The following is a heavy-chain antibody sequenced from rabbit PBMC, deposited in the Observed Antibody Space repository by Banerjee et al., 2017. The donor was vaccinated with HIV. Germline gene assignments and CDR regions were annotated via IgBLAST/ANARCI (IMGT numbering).Heavy chain of an antibody. J-gene: IGHJ4*01. CDR1: GSDISSNA. CDR2: IYSSNGDK. Sequence: QEQLEESGGDLVKPGASLTLTCKASGSDISSNAMCWVRQAPGKGLELIACIYSSNGDKWYASWVNGRFTISRSPSLNTVDLKMTSLTAADTATYFCARDLAGVIGWNFNLWGPGTLVTVS. D-gene: IGHD4-1*01. CDR3: ARDLAGVIGWNFNL. V-gene: IGHV1S47*01.